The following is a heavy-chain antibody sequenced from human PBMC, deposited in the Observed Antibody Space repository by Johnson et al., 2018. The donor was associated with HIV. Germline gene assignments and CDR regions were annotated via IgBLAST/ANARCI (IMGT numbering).Heavy chain of an antibody. J-gene: IGHJ3*02. V-gene: IGHV3-30*03. CDR2: ITYDGSNQ. Sequence: QVTLVESGGGVVQPGRSLRLSCAASGFTFSTYGMHWVRQAPGKGLEWVAVITYDGSNQYYGDSVKGRFTISRDNSKNTLYLQMNSLRAEDTAVYYCARDRKWVAARSGDAFDIWGQGTMVTVSS. D-gene: IGHD6-6*01. CDR3: ARDRKWVAARSGDAFDI. CDR1: GFTFSTYG.